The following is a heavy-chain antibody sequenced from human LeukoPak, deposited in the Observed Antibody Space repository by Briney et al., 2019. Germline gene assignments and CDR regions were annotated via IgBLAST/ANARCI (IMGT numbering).Heavy chain of an antibody. CDR2: IYNRGIN. J-gene: IGHJ6*03. V-gene: IGHV4-38-2*02. Sequence: SETLSLTCTVSGNSISSSYYWGWIRQPPGKGLEWIGSIYNRGINHYNPSLKSRVTISVDTSKNHFSLKLSSVTAADTAVYYCARAPVGYSYGLRHIYYMDVWGKGTTVTVSS. CDR3: ARAPVGYSYGLRHIYYMDV. D-gene: IGHD5-18*01. CDR1: GNSISSSYY.